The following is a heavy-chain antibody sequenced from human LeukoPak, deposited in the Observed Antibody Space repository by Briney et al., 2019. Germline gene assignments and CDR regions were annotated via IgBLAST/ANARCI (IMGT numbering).Heavy chain of an antibody. V-gene: IGHV3-21*01. J-gene: IGHJ4*02. D-gene: IGHD4-17*01. CDR1: GFTSSSYS. Sequence: PGGSLRLSCAASGFTSSSYSMNWVRQAPGKGLEWVSSISSSSSYIYYADSVKGRFTISRDNAKNSLYLQMNSLRAEDTAVYYCARVLGDYLDYWGQGTLVTVSS. CDR2: ISSSSSYI. CDR3: ARVLGDYLDY.